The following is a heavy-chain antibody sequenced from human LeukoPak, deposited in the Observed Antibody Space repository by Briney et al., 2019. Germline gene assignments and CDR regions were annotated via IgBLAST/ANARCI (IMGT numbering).Heavy chain of an antibody. Sequence: ASVKVSCKASGYTFTGYYMHWVRQAPGQGLEWMGWINPNSGGTNYAQKFQGRVTMTRDTSISAAYMELSRLRSDDTAVYYCASRPLGGDLGDYWGQGTLVTVSS. D-gene: IGHD2-21*01. V-gene: IGHV1-2*02. CDR2: INPNSGGT. J-gene: IGHJ4*02. CDR3: ASRPLGGDLGDY. CDR1: GYTFTGYY.